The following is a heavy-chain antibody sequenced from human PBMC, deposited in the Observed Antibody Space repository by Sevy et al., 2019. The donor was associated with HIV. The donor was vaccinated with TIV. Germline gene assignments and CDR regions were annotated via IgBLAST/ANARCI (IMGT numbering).Heavy chain of an antibody. J-gene: IGHJ4*02. D-gene: IGHD4-4*01. CDR2: IYYSGST. CDR1: GGSISSSSYY. Sequence: SETLSLTCTVSGGSISSSSYYWGWIRQPPGKGLEWIGNIYYSGSTYYNPSLTSRVTISVDTAKNQFSLKLSSVTAADTAVYYCAILNSNHFDYWGQGALVTVSS. CDR3: AILNSNHFDY. V-gene: IGHV4-39*01.